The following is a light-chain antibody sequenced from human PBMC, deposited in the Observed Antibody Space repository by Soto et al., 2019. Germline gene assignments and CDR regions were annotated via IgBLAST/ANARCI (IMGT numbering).Light chain of an antibody. CDR3: SSYTSSSTLV. J-gene: IGLJ1*01. V-gene: IGLV2-14*03. Sequence: QSALTQPASVSGSPGQSITISCTGTSSDVGYYNYVSWYQQHPGKAPKLMIYDVHYRPSGVSDRFSGSKSGNTASLTLSGLQAEDEADYYCSSYTSSSTLVFGTGTNVTVL. CDR2: DVH. CDR1: SSDVGYYNY.